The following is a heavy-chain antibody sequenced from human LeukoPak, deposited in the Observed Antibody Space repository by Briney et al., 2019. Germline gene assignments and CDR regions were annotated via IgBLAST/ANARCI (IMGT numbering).Heavy chain of an antibody. Sequence: SETLSLTCTVSGGSISSYYWSWIRQPPGKGLEWIACISYSGSTKYNPSLKSRVTISVDTSKNQFSLKLSSVTAADTAVYYCARISPYIVPNQAYGMDVWGQGTTVTVSS. D-gene: IGHD2-8*01. CDR1: GGSISSYY. J-gene: IGHJ6*02. CDR3: ARISPYIVPNQAYGMDV. V-gene: IGHV4-59*01. CDR2: ISYSGST.